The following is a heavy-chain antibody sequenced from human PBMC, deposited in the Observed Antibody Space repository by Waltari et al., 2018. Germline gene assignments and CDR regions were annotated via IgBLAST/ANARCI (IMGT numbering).Heavy chain of an antibody. V-gene: IGHV4-59*02. J-gene: IGHJ4*02. CDR1: GDSVGSSP. CDR2: MYSGRTA. Sequence: QVQLQESGPGLVKPSETLSLTCTVSGDSVGSSPWSWIRQPPGKGLEWIGYMYSGRTAKYNPSLKSRVTISVDTSKNQFSLKLTSVTAADTAMYYCARIGADFWTTYYDYWGQGTLVTVSS. CDR3: ARIGADFWTTYYDY. D-gene: IGHD3-3*01.